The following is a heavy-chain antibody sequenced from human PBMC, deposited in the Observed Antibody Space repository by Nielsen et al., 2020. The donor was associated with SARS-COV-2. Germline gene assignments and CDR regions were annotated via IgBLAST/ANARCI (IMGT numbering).Heavy chain of an antibody. J-gene: IGHJ4*02. D-gene: IGHD1-26*01. Sequence: GESLKISCAASGFTFSGSAMHWVRQASGKGLEWVGRIRSNANSYATAYAASVKGRFTISRDDSKNTAYLQMNSLKTEDTAVYYCTRQTWYSGSYEDYWGQGTLVTVSS. CDR3: TRQTWYSGSYEDY. CDR2: IRSNANSYAT. CDR1: GFTFSGSA. V-gene: IGHV3-73*01.